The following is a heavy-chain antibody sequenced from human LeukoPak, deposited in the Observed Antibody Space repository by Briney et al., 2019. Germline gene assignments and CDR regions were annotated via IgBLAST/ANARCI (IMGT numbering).Heavy chain of an antibody. D-gene: IGHD1-26*01. Sequence: ASVKVSCKASGYTFTIYDINWVRQATGQGLEWMGWMNPKSGNTGYAQKFQGRVTMTRNTSISTAYMELSSLRSEDTAVYYCAREKGLYYNWFDPWGQGTLVTVSS. V-gene: IGHV1-8*01. CDR3: AREKGLYYNWFDP. CDR2: MNPKSGNT. J-gene: IGHJ5*02. CDR1: GYTFTIYD.